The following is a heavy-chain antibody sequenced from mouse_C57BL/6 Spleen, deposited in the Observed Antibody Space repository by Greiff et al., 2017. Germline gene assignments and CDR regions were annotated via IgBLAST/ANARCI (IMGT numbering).Heavy chain of an antibody. Sequence: QVQLQQPGAELVMPGASVKLSCKASGYTFTSYWMHWVKQRPGQGLEWIGEIDPSDSYTNYNQKFKGKSTLTVDKSSSTAYMQLSSLTSEDSAVYYCARLALPYYAMDYWGQGTSVTVSS. CDR3: ARLALPYYAMDY. J-gene: IGHJ4*01. CDR1: GYTFTSYW. V-gene: IGHV1-69*01. CDR2: IDPSDSYT. D-gene: IGHD2-12*01.